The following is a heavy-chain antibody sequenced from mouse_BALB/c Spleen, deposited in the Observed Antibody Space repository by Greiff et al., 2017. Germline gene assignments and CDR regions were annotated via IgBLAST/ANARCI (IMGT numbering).Heavy chain of an antibody. D-gene: IGHD2-1*01. V-gene: IGHV5-4*02. CDR3: ARDGGNWFAD. CDR1: GFTFSDYY. CDR2: ISDGGSYT. J-gene: IGHJ3*01. Sequence: DVHLVESGGGLVKPGGSLKLSCAASGFTFSDYYMYWVRQTPEKRLEWVATISDGGSYTYYPDSVKGRFTISRDNAKNNLYLQMSSLKSEDTAMYYCARDGGNWFADWGQGTLVTVSA.